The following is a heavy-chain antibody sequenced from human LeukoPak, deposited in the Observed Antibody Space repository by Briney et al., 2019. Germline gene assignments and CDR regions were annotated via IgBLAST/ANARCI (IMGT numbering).Heavy chain of an antibody. J-gene: IGHJ6*02. D-gene: IGHD3-3*01. CDR1: GYTFTSYD. Sequence: GASVKVSCKASGYTFTSYDINWVRQATGQGLEWMGWMNPNSGNTGYAQKFQGRVTMTRNTSLSTAYMELSSLRSEDTAVYYCAREDDFWSGYYLDYYYGMDVWGQGTTVTVSS. CDR3: AREDDFWSGYYLDYYYGMDV. V-gene: IGHV1-8*01. CDR2: MNPNSGNT.